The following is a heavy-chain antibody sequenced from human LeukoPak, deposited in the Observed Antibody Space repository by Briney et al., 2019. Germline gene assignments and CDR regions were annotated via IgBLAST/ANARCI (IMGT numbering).Heavy chain of an antibody. V-gene: IGHV3-48*01. CDR2: ISSSSSTI. CDR3: ARAGQRGGYDDRTIDY. J-gene: IGHJ4*02. D-gene: IGHD5-12*01. Sequence: GGSLRLSCAASGFTFSNYRMNWVRQAPGKGLEWVSSISSSSSTIYYADSVKGRFTISRDNAKNSLYLQMNSLRAEDTAVYYCARAGQRGGYDDRTIDYWGQGTLVTVSS. CDR1: GFTFSNYR.